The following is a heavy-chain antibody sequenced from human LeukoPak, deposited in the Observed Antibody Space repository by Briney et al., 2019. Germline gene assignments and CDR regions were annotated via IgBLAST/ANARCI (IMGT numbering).Heavy chain of an antibody. V-gene: IGHV3-30*02. Sequence: GGSLRLSCAASGFTFSTFGMHWVRQAPGKGLEWVTFIRYDGSDKYYTDPVKGRFTISRDNSRNILFLQMNSLRTEDTAVYYCAKDGGRGVLDYWGQGTLVTVSS. CDR1: GFTFSTFG. D-gene: IGHD3-10*01. CDR3: AKDGGRGVLDY. CDR2: IRYDGSDK. J-gene: IGHJ4*02.